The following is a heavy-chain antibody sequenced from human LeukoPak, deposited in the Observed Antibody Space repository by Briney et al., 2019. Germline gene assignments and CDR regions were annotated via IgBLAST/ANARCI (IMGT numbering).Heavy chain of an antibody. CDR3: ARDRPSYGGYDY. CDR2: IYYSGST. CDR1: GGSISNYF. D-gene: IGHD5-12*01. J-gene: IGHJ4*02. Sequence: PSETLSLTCTISGGSISNYFWSWIRQPPGKGLEWIGYIYYSGSTNYNPSLKSRVTISVDKSKNQFSLKLSSVTAADTAVYYCARDRPSYGGYDYWGQGTLVTVSS. V-gene: IGHV4-59*12.